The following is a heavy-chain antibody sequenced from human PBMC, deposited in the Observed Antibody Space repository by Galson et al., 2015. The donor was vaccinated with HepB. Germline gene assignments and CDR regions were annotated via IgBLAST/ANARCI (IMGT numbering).Heavy chain of an antibody. J-gene: IGHJ4*02. CDR3: AREGESGWSNYYFDY. V-gene: IGHV3-30-3*01. CDR2: ISYDGSNK. Sequence: SLRLSCAASGFTFSGYAMHWVRQAPGKGLEWVAVISYDGSNKYYADSVKGRFTISRDNSKNTLYLQMNSLRAEDTAVYYCAREGESGWSNYYFDYWGQGTLVTVSS. D-gene: IGHD6-19*01. CDR1: GFTFSGYA.